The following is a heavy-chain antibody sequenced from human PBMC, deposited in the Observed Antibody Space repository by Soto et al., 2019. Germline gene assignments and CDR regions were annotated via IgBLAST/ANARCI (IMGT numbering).Heavy chain of an antibody. CDR3: ATVPRRNGYKPVDY. V-gene: IGHV1-24*01. CDR1: GYTLTELS. CDR2: FYPEDSET. J-gene: IGHJ4*02. D-gene: IGHD5-12*01. Sequence: QVQLVQSGAEVKKPGASVKVSCKVSGYTLTELSMHWVRQAPGKGLAWMGGFYPEDSETIHAQKFQGRVTMTEDTSTDTAYMELSSLRSDDTAMYYCATVPRRNGYKPVDYWGQGTLVTVSS.